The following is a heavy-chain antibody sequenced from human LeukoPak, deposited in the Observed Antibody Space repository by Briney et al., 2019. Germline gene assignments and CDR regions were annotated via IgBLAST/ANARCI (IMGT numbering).Heavy chain of an antibody. CDR1: GFTFSSYS. Sequence: GGSLRLSCAASGFTFSSYSMNWVRQAPGKGLGWVSSISSSSSYIYYADSVKGRFTISRDNAKNSLYLQMNSLRAEDTAVYYCARDLMYYGSGSSDYWGQGTLVTVSS. CDR2: ISSSSSYI. D-gene: IGHD3-10*01. V-gene: IGHV3-21*01. J-gene: IGHJ4*02. CDR3: ARDLMYYGSGSSDY.